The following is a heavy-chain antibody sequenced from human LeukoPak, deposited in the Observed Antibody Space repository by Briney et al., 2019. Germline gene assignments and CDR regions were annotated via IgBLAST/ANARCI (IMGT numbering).Heavy chain of an antibody. D-gene: IGHD6-6*01. V-gene: IGHV1-2*02. J-gene: IGHJ4*02. CDR3: ASGPSDLGSSSQY. CDR1: GYIFTGYY. CDR2: INPNSGGT. Sequence: GASVKVSCKAFGYIFTGYYMHWVRQAPGQGLEWMGWINPNSGGTNYAQKFQGRVTMTRDTSISTAYMELSRLRSDDTAVYYCASGPSDLGSSSQYWGQGTLVIVSS.